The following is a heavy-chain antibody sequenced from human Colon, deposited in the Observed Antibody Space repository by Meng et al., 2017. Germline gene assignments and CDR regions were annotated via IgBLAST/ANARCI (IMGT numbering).Heavy chain of an antibody. CDR1: GFTFSSFA. D-gene: IGHD3-22*01. J-gene: IGHJ4*02. Sequence: GGPLRLSCAASGFTFSSFAMSWVRQIPGKGLEWVSSIKSGGDKTYFADSVKGRFTISRDNSNNAVYLQMNSLRSEDTAVYYCAKTGCRSSGYYCFGGWGQGTLVTVSS. CDR2: IKSGGDKT. CDR3: AKTGCRSSGYYCFGG. V-gene: IGHV3-23*01.